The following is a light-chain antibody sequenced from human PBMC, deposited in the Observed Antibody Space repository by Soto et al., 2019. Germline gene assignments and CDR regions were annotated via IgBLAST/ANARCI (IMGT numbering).Light chain of an antibody. J-gene: IGKJ4*01. CDR3: QQANSFHLD. Sequence: DVQMTQSPSSVSASVGDRVTITCRASQGISSWLAWYQQNPGKAPKLLIYAASSLQSGVPSRFSGSGSGTDFPLTISRLQRGYFATYDCQQANSFHLDFGGGTKVESK. CDR2: AAS. V-gene: IGKV1D-12*01. CDR1: QGISSW.